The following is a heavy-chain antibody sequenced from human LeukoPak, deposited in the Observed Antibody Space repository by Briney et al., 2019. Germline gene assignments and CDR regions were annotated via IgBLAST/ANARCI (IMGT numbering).Heavy chain of an antibody. V-gene: IGHV4-34*01. CDR2: INHSGST. J-gene: IGHJ4*02. CDR3: ARTPGYFDWSGDY. Sequence: SETLSLTCAVYGGSFSGYYWSWIRQPPGKGLEWIGEINHSGSTNYNPSLKSRVTISVDTSKNQFSLKLSSVTAADTAVYYCARTPGYFDWSGDYWGQGTLVTVSS. CDR1: GGSFSGYY. D-gene: IGHD3-9*01.